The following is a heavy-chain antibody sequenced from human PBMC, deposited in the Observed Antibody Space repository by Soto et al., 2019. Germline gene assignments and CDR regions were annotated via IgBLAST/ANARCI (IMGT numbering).Heavy chain of an antibody. V-gene: IGHV3-30*18. CDR3: VKGSGSYYYDYYYY. CDR2: ISYDGSNK. D-gene: IGHD1-26*01. J-gene: IGHJ4*02. CDR1: GFTFSSYG. Sequence: QVQLVESGGGVVQPGRSLTLSCAASGFTFSSYGMHWVRQAPGKGLEWVAVISYDGSNKYYADSVKGRFTISSGHSKNPLHLQMNSLGAAATAVNYWVKGSGSYYYDYYYYGGQGTLVTVSS.